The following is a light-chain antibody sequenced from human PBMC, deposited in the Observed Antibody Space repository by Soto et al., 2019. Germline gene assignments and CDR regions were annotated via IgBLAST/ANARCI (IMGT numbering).Light chain of an antibody. CDR1: SSDVGAYNY. V-gene: IGLV2-11*01. J-gene: IGLJ3*02. CDR2: DVS. CDR3: CSYAGSYTLWV. Sequence: QSALTQPRSVSGSPGQSVTISCTGTSSDVGAYNYVSWYQQHPGKAPKLIIYDVSKRPSGVPDRFSGSKSGNTASLTIPGLQADDEADYYCCSYAGSYTLWVFGGGTK.